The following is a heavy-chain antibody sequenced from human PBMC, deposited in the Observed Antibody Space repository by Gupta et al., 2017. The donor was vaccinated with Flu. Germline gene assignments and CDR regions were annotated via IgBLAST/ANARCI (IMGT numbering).Heavy chain of an antibody. Sequence: QLLESGGGLVQPGGSLRLSCAASGFSFSSHGMRWVRQSPGKGLEWVSGVSATGSSTYYAGSVEGRFTVSRDNSRNTVDLQMNGLRVDDTAVYYCAKSRPYFVVVPASTNSYYGMDVWGQGTTVTVSS. CDR2: VSATGSST. CDR1: GFSFSSHG. J-gene: IGHJ6*02. D-gene: IGHD2-2*01. V-gene: IGHV3-23*01. CDR3: AKSRPYFVVVPASTNSYYGMDV.